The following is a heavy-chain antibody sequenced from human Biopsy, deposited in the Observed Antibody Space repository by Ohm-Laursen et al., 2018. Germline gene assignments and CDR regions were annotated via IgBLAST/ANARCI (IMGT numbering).Heavy chain of an antibody. D-gene: IGHD3-9*01. CDR3: ARDETGSSVFGPYYYGMDV. V-gene: IGHV1-46*01. J-gene: IGHJ6*02. CDR1: GYSFTKYY. CDR2: INPTGGTT. Sequence: ASVKVSCKSSGYSFTKYYINWVRQAPGQGLEWMGIINPTGGTTSYAEKFQGRVTLARDTSTGTVYLELNSLIYEDTALYYCARDETGSSVFGPYYYGMDVWGQGTTVTVSS.